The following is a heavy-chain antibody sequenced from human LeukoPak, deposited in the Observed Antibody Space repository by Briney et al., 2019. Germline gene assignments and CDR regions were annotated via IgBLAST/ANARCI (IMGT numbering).Heavy chain of an antibody. CDR3: ARDPVGYYDSSGFDY. CDR1: GYTFTSYA. J-gene: IGHJ4*02. CDR2: INTNTGNP. Sequence: ASVKVSCKASGYTFTSYAMNLVRQAPGQGLEWMGWINTNTGNPTYAQGFTGRFVFSLDTSVSTAYLQTSSLKAEDTAVYYCARDPVGYYDSSGFDYWGQGTLVTVSS. V-gene: IGHV7-4-1*02. D-gene: IGHD3-22*01.